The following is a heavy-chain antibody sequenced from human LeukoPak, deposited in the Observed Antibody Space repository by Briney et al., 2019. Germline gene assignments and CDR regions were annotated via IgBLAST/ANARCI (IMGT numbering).Heavy chain of an antibody. CDR2: ITGSSSYI. J-gene: IGHJ6*03. V-gene: IGHV3-21*01. CDR1: GFTFSSYS. D-gene: IGHD2-2*01. CDR3: ARGPATYYYYYYMDV. Sequence: GGSLRLSCAASGFTFSSYSMNWVRQAPGKGLEWVSCITGSSSYIYYADSVKGRFTVSRDNAKNSLYLQMNSPRAEDTAVYYCARGPATYYYYYYMDVWGKGTTVTVSS.